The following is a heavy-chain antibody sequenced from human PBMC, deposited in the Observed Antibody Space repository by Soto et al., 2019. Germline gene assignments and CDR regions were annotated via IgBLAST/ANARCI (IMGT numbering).Heavy chain of an antibody. V-gene: IGHV4-31*03. CDR3: ARDHYYDSSWFDP. CDR1: GGSISSGGYS. Sequence: PSETLSLTCTVSGGSISSGGYSWSWIRQHPGKGLEWIGYIYYSGSTYYNPSLKSRVTISVDTSKNQFSLKMSSVTAADTAVYYCARDHYYDSSWFDPWGQGTLVT. CDR2: IYYSGST. J-gene: IGHJ5*02. D-gene: IGHD3-22*01.